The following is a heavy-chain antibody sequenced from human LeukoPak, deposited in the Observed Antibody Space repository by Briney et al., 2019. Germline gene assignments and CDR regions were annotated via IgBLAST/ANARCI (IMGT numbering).Heavy chain of an antibody. CDR2: IYPSGST. J-gene: IGHJ3*02. V-gene: IGHV4-4*09. Sequence: PESLSLTCTLSGGSLCSYYWCSGPHTPGEGLGWVGYIYPSGSTSYYPSLKGRVTISVDTSKNQCSLKLSSVTAADTVVYYCARMGYCSSTSCYIAFDIWGQGTMVTVSS. CDR3: ARMGYCSSTSCYIAFDI. CDR1: GGSLCSYY. D-gene: IGHD2-2*02.